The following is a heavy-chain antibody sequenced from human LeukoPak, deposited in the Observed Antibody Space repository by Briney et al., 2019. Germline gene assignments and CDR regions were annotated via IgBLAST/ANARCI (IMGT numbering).Heavy chain of an antibody. V-gene: IGHV1-2*02. Sequence: GASVKVSCKASGYTFTGYYMHWVRQAPGQGLEWMGWINPNSGGTNYAQKFQGRVTMTRDTSISTAYMELSRLRSDDTAVYYCARGGAGVMLTFGGVIVGFDYWGQGTLVTVSS. CDR2: INPNSGGT. D-gene: IGHD3-16*02. CDR1: GYTFTGYY. J-gene: IGHJ4*02. CDR3: ARGGAGVMLTFGGVIVGFDY.